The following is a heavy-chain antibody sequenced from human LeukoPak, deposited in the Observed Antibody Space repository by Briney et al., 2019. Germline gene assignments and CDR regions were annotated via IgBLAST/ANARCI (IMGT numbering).Heavy chain of an antibody. J-gene: IGHJ4*02. CDR3: AKRNGNWGYSDH. CDR1: GFTFSSYA. Sequence: GGSLRLSCAASGFTFSSYAMTWVRQAPGKGLEWVSAISAGSSNSFYADSVKGRFTISRDNSKNTLSLQMNSLRADDTAIYYCAKRNGNWGYSDHSGQGTLVTVFS. CDR2: ISAGSSNS. D-gene: IGHD7-27*01. V-gene: IGHV3-23*01.